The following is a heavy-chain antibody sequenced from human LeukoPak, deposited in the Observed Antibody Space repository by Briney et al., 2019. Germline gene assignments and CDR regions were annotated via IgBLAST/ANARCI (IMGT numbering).Heavy chain of an antibody. Sequence: SETLSLTCTVSGGSISTYSWTWIRQPPGKGPEWIGTIYYSGSTYHNPSLKSRVTISVDTSKNQFSLKLSSVTAADTAVYYCARLPMAMGVFDNWGQGTLVTVSS. CDR2: IYYSGST. CDR3: ARLPMAMGVFDN. V-gene: IGHV4-59*04. J-gene: IGHJ4*02. CDR1: GGSISTYS. D-gene: IGHD3-10*01.